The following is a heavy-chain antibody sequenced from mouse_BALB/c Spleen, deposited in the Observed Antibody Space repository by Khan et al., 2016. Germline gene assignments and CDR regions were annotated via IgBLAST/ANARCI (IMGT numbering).Heavy chain of an antibody. CDR1: GYAFSGYW. D-gene: IGHD2-14*01. CDR2: IYPGDGAT. Sequence: QVRLQQSGAELVRPGSSVKISCKASGYAFSGYWMNWVKQRPGQGLEWIGQIYPGDGATNYNGKFKGKATLTAAKYSSTAYMQLSSLSSEDSAVYFCARGTPFASWGQGTLVTVSA. V-gene: IGHV1-80*01. CDR3: ARGTPFAS. J-gene: IGHJ3*01.